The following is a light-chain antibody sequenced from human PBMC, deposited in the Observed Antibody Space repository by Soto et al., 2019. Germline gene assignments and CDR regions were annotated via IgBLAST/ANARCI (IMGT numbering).Light chain of an antibody. V-gene: IGKV1-5*01. Sequence: DIQMTQSPSTLSASVGDRVTITCRASQGISGWLAWYQQKPGKAPNLLISDASSLESGVPSRFRGSGSGREFALAMCGLQPDAFASYYCQQYSSYSSFGQGTKLEIK. CDR3: QQYSSYSS. CDR1: QGISGW. CDR2: DAS. J-gene: IGKJ2*01.